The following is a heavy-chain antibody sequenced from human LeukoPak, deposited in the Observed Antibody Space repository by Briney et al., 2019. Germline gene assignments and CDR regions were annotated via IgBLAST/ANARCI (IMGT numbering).Heavy chain of an antibody. CDR2: IVPILGTA. J-gene: IGHJ4*02. CDR3: ARVPQGSSWPYYFDY. V-gene: IGHV1-69*04. Sequence: SVKVSCKASGGTFSTYAISWVRQAPGQGLEWGGRIVPILGTANYAQNFQGRVTITADRSTATAYMELSSLRSEDTAVYYCARVPQGSSWPYYFDYWGQGTLVTVSS. CDR1: GGTFSTYA. D-gene: IGHD6-13*01.